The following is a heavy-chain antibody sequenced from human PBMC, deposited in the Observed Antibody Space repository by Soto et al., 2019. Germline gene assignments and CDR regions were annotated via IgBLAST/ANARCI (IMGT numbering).Heavy chain of an antibody. V-gene: IGHV1-18*01. Sequence: ASVKVSCKASGYTFTSYVISWVRHAPGQGLEWMGWISAYNGNTNYAQKLQGRVTMTTDTSTSTAYMELRSLRSDDTAVYYCARDRNVLVPAAVFDYWGQGTLVTVSS. J-gene: IGHJ4*02. CDR3: ARDRNVLVPAAVFDY. D-gene: IGHD2-2*01. CDR1: GYTFTSYV. CDR2: ISAYNGNT.